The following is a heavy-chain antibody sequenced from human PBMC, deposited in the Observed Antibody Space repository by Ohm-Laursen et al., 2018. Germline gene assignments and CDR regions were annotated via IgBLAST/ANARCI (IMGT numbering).Heavy chain of an antibody. V-gene: IGHV2-5*01. CDR3: EHRRDYGDSSI. Sequence: TQTLTLTCTFSGFSLSTTGVGVGWIRQPPGKALEWLALIYHNDDKRYSPSLRSRITISKDTSTNQVVLTMTNMDPVDTATYYCEHRRDYGDSSIWGQGTMVTVSA. CDR2: IYHNDDK. CDR1: GFSLSTTGVG. D-gene: IGHD4-17*01. J-gene: IGHJ3*01.